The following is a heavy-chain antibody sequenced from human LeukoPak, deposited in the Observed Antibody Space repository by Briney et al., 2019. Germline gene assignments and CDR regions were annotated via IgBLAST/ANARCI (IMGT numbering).Heavy chain of an antibody. Sequence: GGSLRLSCAASGFTFSSYSMNWVRQAPGKGLEWVSYISSSSSTTYYADSVKGRFTISRDNAKNSLYLQMNSLRAEDTAVYYCASLLADYGGNSLFDYWGQGTLVTVSS. J-gene: IGHJ4*02. CDR3: ASLLADYGGNSLFDY. CDR2: ISSSSSTT. CDR1: GFTFSSYS. V-gene: IGHV3-48*01. D-gene: IGHD4-23*01.